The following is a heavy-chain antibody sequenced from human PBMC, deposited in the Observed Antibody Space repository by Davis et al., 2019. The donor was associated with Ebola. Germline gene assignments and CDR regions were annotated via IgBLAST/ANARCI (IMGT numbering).Heavy chain of an antibody. Sequence: GESLKISCAASGFTVSSNYMSWVRQAPGKGLEWVSVIYSGGSTYYADSVKGRFTISRDNSKNTLYLQMNSLRAEDTAVYYCARSWGIAVAGTLEDAFDIWGQGTMVTVSS. J-gene: IGHJ3*02. CDR3: ARSWGIAVAGTLEDAFDI. CDR1: GFTVSSNY. D-gene: IGHD6-19*01. CDR2: IYSGGST. V-gene: IGHV3-53*01.